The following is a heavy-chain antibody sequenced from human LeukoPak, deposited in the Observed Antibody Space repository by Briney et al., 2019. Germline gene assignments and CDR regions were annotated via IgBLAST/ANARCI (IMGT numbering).Heavy chain of an antibody. CDR2: INIDGTNT. CDR1: GFTISNNR. J-gene: IGHJ5*02. CDR3: ARDLGQYYDTSDNWFEP. Sequence: AGSLSRTCAASGFTISNNRMHWVRQAPGHGLVWVSLINIDGTNTTYTDPGKGRFTTSEDNTTNNLQLQMNSLTAEATADYYCARDLGQYYDTSDNWFEPWGQGTLVTGSS. V-gene: IGHV3-74*01. D-gene: IGHD3-22*01.